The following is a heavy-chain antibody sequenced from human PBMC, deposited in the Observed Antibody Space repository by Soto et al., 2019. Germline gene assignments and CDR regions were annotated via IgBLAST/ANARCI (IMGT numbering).Heavy chain of an antibody. J-gene: IGHJ4*02. CDR2: IGYDGSNI. Sequence: QVQLVESGGGVVQPGSSLRLSCAASGFTFRNYVMHWVRQAPGKGLEWVADIGYDGSNIHYADYVKGRFTISRDNSMNTLYLQMNSLRAEDTAVYYCAKDSCYCTHTRCHCLVVVFDSWGQGSLVTVSS. CDR3: AKDSCYCTHTRCHCLVVVFDS. V-gene: IGHV3-30*18. CDR1: GFTFRNYV. D-gene: IGHD2-2*01.